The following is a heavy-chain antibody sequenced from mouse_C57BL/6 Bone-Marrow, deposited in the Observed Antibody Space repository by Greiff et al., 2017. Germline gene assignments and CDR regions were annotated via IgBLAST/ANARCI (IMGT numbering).Heavy chain of an antibody. D-gene: IGHD1-1*01. CDR2: IDPETGGT. Sequence: QVQLKQSGAELVRPGASVTLSCKASGYTFTDYEMHWVKQTPVHGLEWIGAIDPETGGTAYNQKFKGKAILTADKSSSTAYMELRSLTSEDSAVYYFTRPGSIFYYFDYWGQGTTLTVSS. CDR3: TRPGSIFYYFDY. V-gene: IGHV1-15*01. J-gene: IGHJ2*01. CDR1: GYTFTDYE.